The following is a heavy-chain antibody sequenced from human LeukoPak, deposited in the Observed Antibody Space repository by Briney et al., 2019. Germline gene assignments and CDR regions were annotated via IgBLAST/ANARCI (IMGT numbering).Heavy chain of an antibody. J-gene: IGHJ4*02. V-gene: IGHV1-69*13. CDR3: ARERGSSVYFDY. CDR2: IIPIFGTA. D-gene: IGHD6-25*01. Sequence: SVKVSCKASGGTFSSYAISWVRQAPGQGLEWMGGIIPIFGTANYAQKFQGRVTITADESTSTAYMELSGLRSEDTAVYYCARERGSSVYFDYWGQGTLVTVSS. CDR1: GGTFSSYA.